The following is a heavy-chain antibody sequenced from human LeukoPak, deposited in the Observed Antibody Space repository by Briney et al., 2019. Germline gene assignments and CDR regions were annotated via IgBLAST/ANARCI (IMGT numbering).Heavy chain of an antibody. CDR2: MNQDGSEK. V-gene: IGHV3-7*01. J-gene: IGHJ6*02. CDR1: GFTFSDSW. D-gene: IGHD3-16*01. CDR3: ATYTHWVAGDV. Sequence: PGGSLRLSCGASGFTFSDSWMSWVRQAPGKGLEWVANMNQDGSEKAYVDSVKGRFAISRDNARNSLFLEMSSLRAEDTAVYYCATYTHWVAGDVWGQGPLSPSP.